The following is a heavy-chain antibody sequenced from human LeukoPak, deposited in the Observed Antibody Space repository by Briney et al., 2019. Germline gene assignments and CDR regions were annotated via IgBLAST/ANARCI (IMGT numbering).Heavy chain of an antibody. CDR1: GGFTSSNY. D-gene: IGHD4-17*01. Sequence: SETLSLTCTVSGGFTSSNYWSWIRQPPGKGLKWIGYIYYSGSTNYNPSLKSRVAISVDTSKNQFSLKVSSVSAADTAVYYCASGHYADYYFDYWGQGTLVTVSS. V-gene: IGHV4-59*01. CDR3: ASGHYADYYFDY. CDR2: IYYSGST. J-gene: IGHJ4*02.